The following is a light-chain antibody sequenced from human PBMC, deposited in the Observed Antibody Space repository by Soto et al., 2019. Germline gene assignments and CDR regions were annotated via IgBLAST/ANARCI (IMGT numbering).Light chain of an antibody. Sequence: QSVLTQAPSASGTPGQRVSISCSGSSSNIASNTVNWFQQLPGTAPKVLIYSNNQRPSGVPDRFSGSKSGTSASLAISGLQSEDEADYYCAAWDDSLNGYVFGTGTQLTVL. J-gene: IGLJ1*01. V-gene: IGLV1-44*01. CDR1: SSNIASNT. CDR3: AAWDDSLNGYV. CDR2: SNN.